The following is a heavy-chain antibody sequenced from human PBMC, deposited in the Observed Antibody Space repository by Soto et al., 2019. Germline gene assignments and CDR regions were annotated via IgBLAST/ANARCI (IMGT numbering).Heavy chain of an antibody. D-gene: IGHD2-15*01. CDR1: GYTFTNFA. J-gene: IGHJ4*02. V-gene: IGHV1-3*01. CDR3: ARGPGGPDGPGDY. CDR2: INAGNGNT. Sequence: GXSVKVSCKASGYTFTNFAIHWVRQASGQSLEWMGWINAGNGNTKYSQKFQGRVTITRDTSASTAYMELSSLRSEDTAVYYCARGPGGPDGPGDYCGQGTLVTVSS.